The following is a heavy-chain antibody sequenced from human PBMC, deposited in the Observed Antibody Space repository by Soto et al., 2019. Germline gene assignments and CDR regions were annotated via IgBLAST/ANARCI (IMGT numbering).Heavy chain of an antibody. V-gene: IGHV3-23*01. Sequence: PGGSLRLSCAASGFTFSSYAMSWVRQAPGKGLEWVSAISGSGGSTYYADSVKGRFTISRDNSKNTLYLQMNSLRAEDTAVYYCAKSNPDFRYSGYHDVIDYWGQGTLVTVSS. CDR2: ISGSGGST. CDR1: GFTFSSYA. CDR3: AKSNPDFRYSGYHDVIDY. J-gene: IGHJ4*02. D-gene: IGHD5-12*01.